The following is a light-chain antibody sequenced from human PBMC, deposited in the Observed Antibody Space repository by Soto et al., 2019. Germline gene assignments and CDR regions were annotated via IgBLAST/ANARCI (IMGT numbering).Light chain of an antibody. Sequence: DIVMTQSPATLSVSPGERATLSCRASHGVSSNLAWYQQKPGQAPRLLIYGASTRATGIPARFSGSGXXTXXXLXISSLQSEDFAVYFCQQYNNWPPMYSFGQGTKLEIK. J-gene: IGKJ2*03. V-gene: IGKV3-15*01. CDR1: HGVSSN. CDR3: QQYNNWPPMYS. CDR2: GAS.